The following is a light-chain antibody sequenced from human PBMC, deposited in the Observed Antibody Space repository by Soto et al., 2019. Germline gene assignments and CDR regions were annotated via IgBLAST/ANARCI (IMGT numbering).Light chain of an antibody. V-gene: IGKV3-11*01. Sequence: MVVTQSPITLSVSPGERATLSCRASQIVNKHLAWYQHRPGQAPRLLIYDTSYRAAGIPARFSGSGSGTDFTLTISRLEPEDLAVYYCQQRGAFGPGTKLDI. CDR3: QQRGA. CDR1: QIVNKH. CDR2: DTS. J-gene: IGKJ3*01.